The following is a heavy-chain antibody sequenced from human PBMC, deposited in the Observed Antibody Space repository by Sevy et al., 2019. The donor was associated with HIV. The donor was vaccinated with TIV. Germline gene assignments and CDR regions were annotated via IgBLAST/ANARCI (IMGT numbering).Heavy chain of an antibody. J-gene: IGHJ6*02. CDR2: ITSSSNYI. CDR1: GFTFSSYS. Sequence: GGSLRLSCAASGFTFSSYSMNWVRQAPGKGLEWVSSITSSSNYIYYADSVKGRFTISRDDAKNSLYLQMNSLRAEDTAVYYCARDTIVVVPAASDPYYYYGMDVWGQGTTVTVSS. V-gene: IGHV3-21*01. CDR3: ARDTIVVVPAASDPYYYYGMDV. D-gene: IGHD2-2*01.